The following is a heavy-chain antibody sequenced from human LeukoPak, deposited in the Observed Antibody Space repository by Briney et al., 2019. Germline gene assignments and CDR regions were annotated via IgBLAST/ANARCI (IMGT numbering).Heavy chain of an antibody. CDR3: ARGGALRYFDWLYSYYYYGMDV. D-gene: IGHD3-9*01. Sequence: ASVKVSRKASGYTFTSYDINWVRQATGQELEWMGWMNPNSGNTGYAQKFQGRVTMTRNTSISTAYMELSSLRSEDTAVYYCARGGALRYFDWLYSYYYYGMDVWGQGTTVTVSS. CDR2: MNPNSGNT. V-gene: IGHV1-8*01. CDR1: GYTFTSYD. J-gene: IGHJ6*02.